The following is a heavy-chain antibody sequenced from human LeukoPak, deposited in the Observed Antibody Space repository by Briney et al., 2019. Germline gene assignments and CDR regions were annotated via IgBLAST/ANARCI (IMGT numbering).Heavy chain of an antibody. D-gene: IGHD6-13*01. V-gene: IGHV3-30*02. CDR1: GFTLSNYW. CDR3: AKDPTPGYSSSWYCRD. J-gene: IGHJ4*02. Sequence: GGSLRLSCAASGFTLSNYWMSWVRQAPGKGLEWVAFIRYDGSNKYYADSVKGRFTISRDNSKNTLYLQMNSLRAEDTAVYYCAKDPTPGYSSSWYCRDWGQGTLVTVSS. CDR2: IRYDGSNK.